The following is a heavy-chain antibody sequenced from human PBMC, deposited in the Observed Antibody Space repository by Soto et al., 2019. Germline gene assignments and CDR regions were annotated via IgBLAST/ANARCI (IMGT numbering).Heavy chain of an antibody. CDR1: GGTFSSYA. CDR3: ARDQISYYYDSSGYWGV. D-gene: IGHD3-22*01. Sequence: SVKVSCKASGGTFSSYAISWLRQAPGQGLEWMGGIIPIFGTANYAQKFQGRVTITADESTSTAYMELSSLRSEDTAVYYCARDQISYYYDSSGYWGVWGQGTMVTVSS. V-gene: IGHV1-69*13. CDR2: IIPIFGTA. J-gene: IGHJ3*01.